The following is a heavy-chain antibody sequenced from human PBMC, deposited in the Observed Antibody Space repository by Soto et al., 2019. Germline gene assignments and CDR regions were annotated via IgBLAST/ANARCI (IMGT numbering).Heavy chain of an antibody. CDR3: ARGGTYYDRSGYYLDAFDI. Sequence: GGSLRLSCAASGFTFSSYAMHWVRQAPGKGLEWVAVISYDGSNKYYADSVKGRFTISRDNSKNTLYLQMNSLKAEDTAVYYCARGGTYYDRSGYYLDAFDIWGQGTMVTVSS. V-gene: IGHV3-30-3*01. J-gene: IGHJ3*02. CDR2: ISYDGSNK. CDR1: GFTFSSYA. D-gene: IGHD3-22*01.